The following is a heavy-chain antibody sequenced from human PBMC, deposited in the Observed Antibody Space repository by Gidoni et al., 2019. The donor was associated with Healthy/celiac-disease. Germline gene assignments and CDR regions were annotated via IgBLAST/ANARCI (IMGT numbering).Heavy chain of an antibody. J-gene: IGHJ6*02. V-gene: IGHV3-23*04. CDR3: AKGTYYYDSSGESYYYYGMDV. CDR2: ISGSGGST. Sequence: EVLLVASGGGLVQPGGALRLSCAASGFTFSSYAMSWVRQAPGKGLEWVSGISGSGGSTDYADSGKGRFTISRDNSKNTLYLQMNSLRAEDTAVYYCAKGTYYYDSSGESYYYYGMDVWGQGTTVTVS. CDR1: GFTFSSYA. D-gene: IGHD3-22*01.